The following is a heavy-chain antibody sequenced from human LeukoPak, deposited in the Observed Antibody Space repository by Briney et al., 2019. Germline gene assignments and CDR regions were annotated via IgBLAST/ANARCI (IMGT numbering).Heavy chain of an antibody. CDR3: ARVGTTDAFDI. V-gene: IGHV4-59*08. Sequence: SETLSLTCTVSGGSISSYYWSWIRQPPGKGLEWIGYIYYSGSTNYNPSLKSRVTISVDTSKNQFSLKLSSVTAADTAVYYCARVGTTDAFDIWGQGTMVTVSS. CDR1: GGSISSYY. D-gene: IGHD2/OR15-2a*01. CDR2: IYYSGST. J-gene: IGHJ3*02.